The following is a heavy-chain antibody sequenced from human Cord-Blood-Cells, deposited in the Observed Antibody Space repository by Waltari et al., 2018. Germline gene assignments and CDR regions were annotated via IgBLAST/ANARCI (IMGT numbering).Heavy chain of an antibody. D-gene: IGHD5-12*01. J-gene: IGHJ4*02. Sequence: QVQLVQSGAEVKKPGSSVKVSCKASGGTFSSYAISWVRQAPGQGLEWMGGILPILGIANYAQKFQGRGTITADKATSTAYMELSSLRSEDTAVYYCVLGDSGYAWYFDYWGQGTLVTVSS. CDR2: ILPILGIA. CDR3: VLGDSGYAWYFDY. CDR1: GGTFSSYA. V-gene: IGHV1-69*10.